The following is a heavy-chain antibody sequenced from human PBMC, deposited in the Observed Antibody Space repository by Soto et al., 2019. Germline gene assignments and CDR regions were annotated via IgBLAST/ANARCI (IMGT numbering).Heavy chain of an antibody. J-gene: IGHJ4*02. CDR1: GYSFSGYY. Sequence: QVQLVKSGAETKNPGASVKVSCKASGYSFSGYYIQWVRQAPGQGPEWLGWIYPNTETTDSSKKYQGRVTMTSDMSTSTVYMALRDLRSDDMAVYYCVSLQTSGWPGVHWGQGTLVTVSS. D-gene: IGHD6-25*01. V-gene: IGHV1-2*02. CDR2: IYPNTETT. CDR3: VSLQTSGWPGVH.